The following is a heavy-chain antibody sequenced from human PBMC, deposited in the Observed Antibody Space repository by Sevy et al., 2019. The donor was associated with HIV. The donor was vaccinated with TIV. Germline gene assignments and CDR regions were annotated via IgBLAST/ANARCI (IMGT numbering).Heavy chain of an antibody. V-gene: IGHV4-59*01. CDR3: ARVKPIVGARETGWFDP. D-gene: IGHD1-26*01. Sequence: SETLSLTCTVSGGSISSYYWSWIRQPPGKGLEWIGYIYYSGSTNYNPSLKSRVTISVDTSKNQFYLKLSLVTDTDTAVYYCARVKPIVGARETGWFDPWGQGTLVTVSS. CDR1: GGSISSYY. CDR2: IYYSGST. J-gene: IGHJ5*02.